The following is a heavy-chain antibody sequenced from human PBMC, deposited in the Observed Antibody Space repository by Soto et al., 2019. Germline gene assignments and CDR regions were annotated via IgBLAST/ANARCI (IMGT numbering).Heavy chain of an antibody. Sequence: WGSLRLSCAASGFTFSSYEMNWVRQAPGKGLEWVSYISISGSTIYYADSVKGRFTISRDSAKRSLFLQMNSLRAEDTAVYYCARGPDFGSRHLRCDYWGQGTHVTESS. J-gene: IGHJ4*02. CDR3: ARGPDFGSRHLRCDY. CDR2: ISISGSTI. CDR1: GFTFSSYE. V-gene: IGHV3-48*03. D-gene: IGHD3-3*01.